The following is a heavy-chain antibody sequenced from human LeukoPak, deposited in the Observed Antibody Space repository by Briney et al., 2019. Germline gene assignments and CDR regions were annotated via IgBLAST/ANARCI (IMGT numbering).Heavy chain of an antibody. CDR1: GGSISSYY. D-gene: IGHD3-3*01. CDR3: ARIDFWSGYPLFDY. V-gene: IGHV4-59*01. J-gene: IGHJ4*02. Sequence: PSETLSLTCTVSGGSISSYYWSWIRQPPGKGLEWIGYIYYSGSTNYNPSLKSRVTISVDTSKNQFSLKLSSVTAADTAVYYCARIDFWSGYPLFDYWGQGTLVTVS. CDR2: IYYSGST.